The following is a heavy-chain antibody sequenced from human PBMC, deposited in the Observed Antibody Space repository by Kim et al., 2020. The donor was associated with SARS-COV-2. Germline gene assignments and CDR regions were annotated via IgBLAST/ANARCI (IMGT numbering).Heavy chain of an antibody. CDR2: ISSSSSYI. V-gene: IGHV3-21*01. CDR3: ARVRAGKRPHVLGAFDI. D-gene: IGHD3-10*01. Sequence: GGSLRLSCAASGFTFSSYSMNWVRQAPGKGLEWVSSISSSSSYIYYADSVKGRFTISRDNAKNSLYLQMNSLRAEDTAVYYCARVRAGKRPHVLGAFDIWGQGTMVTVSS. CDR1: GFTFSSYS. J-gene: IGHJ3*02.